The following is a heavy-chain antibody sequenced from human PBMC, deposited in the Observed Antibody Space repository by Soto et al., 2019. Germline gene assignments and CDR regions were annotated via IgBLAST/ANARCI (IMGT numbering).Heavy chain of an antibody. CDR1: GGSISSGGYY. CDR2: IYYSGST. Sequence: SDTLSLTCTVSGGSISSGGYYWSWIRQHPGKGLEWIGYIYYSGSTYYNPSLKSRVTISVDTSKNQFSLKLSSVTAADTAVYYCARETPGYYDSSGSFDPWGQGTLVTVSS. D-gene: IGHD3-22*01. V-gene: IGHV4-31*03. CDR3: ARETPGYYDSSGSFDP. J-gene: IGHJ5*02.